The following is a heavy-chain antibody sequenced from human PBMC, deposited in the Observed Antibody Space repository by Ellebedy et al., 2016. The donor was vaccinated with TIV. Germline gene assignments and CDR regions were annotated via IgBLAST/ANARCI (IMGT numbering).Heavy chain of an antibody. V-gene: IGHV3-23*01. CDR2: ISDNGGGT. CDR3: ATYLMFPYYHGLDV. CDR1: GFTFSSYS. Sequence: PGGSLRLSCAASGFTFSSYSMNWVRQAPGKGLEWVSGISDNGGGTYYPDSVKGRFTISRDNSKSTLYLHMSSLRAEDTAAYYCATYLMFPYYHGLDVWGQGTTVKVSS. J-gene: IGHJ6*02. D-gene: IGHD3-10*02.